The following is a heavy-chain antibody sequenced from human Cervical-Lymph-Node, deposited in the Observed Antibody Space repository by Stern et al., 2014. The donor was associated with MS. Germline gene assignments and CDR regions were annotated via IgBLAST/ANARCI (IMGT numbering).Heavy chain of an antibody. V-gene: IGHV5-10-1*01. CDR3: ARGAARTTY. J-gene: IGHJ4*02. Sequence: EVQLVESGAEVKKPGESLRISCKGSGYTFSDYWISWVRLMPGKGPEGMGTINPDDSYTNYNPSFQGLVTISSDKSINTVYLQWSSLRASDSAIYFCARGAARTTYWGQGTLVTVSS. D-gene: IGHD2-15*01. CDR2: INPDDSYT. CDR1: GYTFSDYW.